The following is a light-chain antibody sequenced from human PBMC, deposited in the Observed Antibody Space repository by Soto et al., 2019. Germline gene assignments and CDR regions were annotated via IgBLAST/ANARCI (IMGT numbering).Light chain of an antibody. V-gene: IGKV1-5*01. CDR3: QQYNSYSRT. CDR2: DAS. J-gene: IGKJ1*01. CDR1: QSISGW. Sequence: DIQMTQSPSTLSASVGDRVTITCRASQSISGWLAWYQQKQGKAPKLLISDASSLESGVPSRFSGSGYGTELTLTINSMKHDDFETYFCQQYNSYSRTFGHGTKVDIK.